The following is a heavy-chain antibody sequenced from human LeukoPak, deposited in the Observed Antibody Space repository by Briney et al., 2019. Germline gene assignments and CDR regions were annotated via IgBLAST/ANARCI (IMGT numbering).Heavy chain of an antibody. Sequence: GGSLRLSCAASGFTFSNNAMSWVRQAPGKGLEWVSAISGSGGSTYYADSVKGRFTISRDNSKNTLYLQMNSLRAEDTAVYYCASPLGRYQLQKGYYYYYYMDVWGKGTTVTVSS. D-gene: IGHD2-2*01. CDR2: ISGSGGST. J-gene: IGHJ6*03. V-gene: IGHV3-23*01. CDR1: GFTFSNNA. CDR3: ASPLGRYQLQKGYYYYYYMDV.